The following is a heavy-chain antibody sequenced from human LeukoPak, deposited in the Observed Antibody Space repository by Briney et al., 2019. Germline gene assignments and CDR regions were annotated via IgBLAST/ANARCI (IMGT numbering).Heavy chain of an antibody. J-gene: IGHJ4*02. CDR2: ISGSGGST. CDR3: AKDPCHGSYRYDFSCRYFDY. V-gene: IGHV3-23*01. Sequence: GGSLRLSCAASGFTFRSYAMSWVRQAPGKGLEWVSAISGSGGSTYYADSVKGRFTISRDNSKNTLYLQMNSLRAEDTAVYYCAKDPCHGSYRYDFSCRYFDYWGQGTLVTVSS. CDR1: GFTFRSYA. D-gene: IGHD3-16*02.